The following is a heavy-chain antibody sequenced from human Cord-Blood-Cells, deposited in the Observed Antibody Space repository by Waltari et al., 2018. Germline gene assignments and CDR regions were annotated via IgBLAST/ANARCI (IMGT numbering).Heavy chain of an antibody. CDR1: GFTFSRYG. CDR3: ARDATTGEGDY. V-gene: IGHV3-33*01. CDR2: IWYYGSNK. D-gene: IGHD7-27*01. Sequence: QVQLVEFGGGVGQPGMSLRLSWAASGFTFSRYGIPLVRQAPGKGLEWVAFIWYYGSNKDYADSVKGRFTLSRENSKNTLYLQMNSLRAEDTAVYYCARDATTGEGDYWGQGTLVTVSS. J-gene: IGHJ4*02.